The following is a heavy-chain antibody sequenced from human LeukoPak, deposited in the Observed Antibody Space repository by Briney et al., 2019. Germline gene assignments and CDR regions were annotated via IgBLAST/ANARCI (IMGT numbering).Heavy chain of an antibody. J-gene: IGHJ4*02. CDR3: ARRDGYNLLLAY. Sequence: PSQTLSLTCTVSGGAISGGNYYWGWIPQPQGKGLEWMGYTYYAGSAYYNPSLKSRLTMSVDTSEDQFYLKLNSVTAADTAVYYCARRDGYNLLLAYWGQGTLVSVSS. CDR1: GGAISGGNYY. D-gene: IGHD5-24*01. CDR2: TYYAGSA. V-gene: IGHV4-30-4*01.